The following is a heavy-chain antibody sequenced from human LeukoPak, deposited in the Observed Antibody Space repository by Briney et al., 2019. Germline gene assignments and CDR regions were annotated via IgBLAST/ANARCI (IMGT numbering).Heavy chain of an antibody. D-gene: IGHD2-15*01. CDR1: GFTFSTYA. J-gene: IGHJ4*02. CDR2: ISGSGDST. CDR3: ARDPHCSGGSCPDY. V-gene: IGHV3-23*01. Sequence: GGSLRLSCAASGFTFSTYAVNWVRQAPGKGLEWVSTISGSGDSTYYADSVKGRFTISRDNSKDTLYLQMSSVRVDDTAVYYCARDPHCSGGSCPDYWGQGTLVTVSS.